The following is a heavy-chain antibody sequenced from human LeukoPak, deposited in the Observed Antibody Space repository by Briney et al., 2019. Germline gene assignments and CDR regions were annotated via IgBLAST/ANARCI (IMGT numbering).Heavy chain of an antibody. CDR3: ARGRGWSNFDY. CDR1: GDTLTGYY. D-gene: IGHD6-19*01. V-gene: IGHV1-2*06. Sequence: ASVKVSCKASGDTLTGYYIHWVRQAPGQGLEWMGRINPNSGGTNYAQKFQGRITMTRDTSIATAYMELSRLTSDDTAVYYCARGRGWSNFDYWGQGTLVTVSS. J-gene: IGHJ4*02. CDR2: INPNSGGT.